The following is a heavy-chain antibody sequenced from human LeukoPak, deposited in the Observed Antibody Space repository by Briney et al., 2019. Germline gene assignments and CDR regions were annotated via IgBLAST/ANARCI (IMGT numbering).Heavy chain of an antibody. CDR2: ISSSGSTI. Sequence: GGSLRLSCAASGFTFSDYYMSWIRQAPGKGLEWVSYISSSGSTIYYADSVKGRFTFSRDNAKNSLYLQMNSLRAEDTAVYYCARAPAGTVVPAGDYYYYYMDVWGKGTTVTVSS. V-gene: IGHV3-11*01. CDR1: GFTFSDYY. J-gene: IGHJ6*03. D-gene: IGHD2-2*01. CDR3: ARAPAGTVVPAGDYYYYYMDV.